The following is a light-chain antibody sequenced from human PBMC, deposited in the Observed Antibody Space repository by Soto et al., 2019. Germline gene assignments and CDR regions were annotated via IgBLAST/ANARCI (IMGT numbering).Light chain of an antibody. CDR3: QHYGTSAL. Sequence: EIVLTQSPGTLSLSPGERATLSCRASESVSTSYLAWYQQKPGQAPRLLIYGASGRATGIPDMFSVSASGTDFTLTISRLEPEDFAVYYCQHYGTSALVGPGTKVDIK. J-gene: IGKJ3*01. V-gene: IGKV3-20*01. CDR2: GAS. CDR1: ESVSTSY.